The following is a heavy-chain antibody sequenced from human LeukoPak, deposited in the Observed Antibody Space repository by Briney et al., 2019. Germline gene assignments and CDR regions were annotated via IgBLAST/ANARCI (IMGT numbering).Heavy chain of an antibody. CDR3: ARHSSSYGGYYFDY. CDR2: IYYSGST. CDR1: GGSISSYY. Sequence: PSETLSLTCTVSGGSISSYYWSWIRQPPGKGLEWIGYIYYSGSTNYNPSLKSRVTISVDTSKNQFSLKLSSVTAADTAVYYCARHSSSYGGYYFDYWGQGTLVTVSS. V-gene: IGHV4-59*01. D-gene: IGHD6-6*01. J-gene: IGHJ4*02.